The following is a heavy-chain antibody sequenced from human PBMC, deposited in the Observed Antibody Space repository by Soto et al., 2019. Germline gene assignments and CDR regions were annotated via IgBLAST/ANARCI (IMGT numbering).Heavy chain of an antibody. CDR3: ARKRPTMTTGYMDV. CDR2: VHYSGST. CDR1: GDSIRNYY. V-gene: IGHV4-59*01. Sequence: SETLSLTCTVSGDSIRNYYWTWIRQSPGKGLEWIGYVHYSGSTNYNASLKSRVTISVDTSRNQFSLNLSSVTAADTAVYYCARKRPTMTTGYMDVWGKGTTVTGSS. D-gene: IGHD4-17*01. J-gene: IGHJ6*03.